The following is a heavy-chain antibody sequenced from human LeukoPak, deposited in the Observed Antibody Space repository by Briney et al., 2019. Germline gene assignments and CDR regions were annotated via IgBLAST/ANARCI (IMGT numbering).Heavy chain of an antibody. CDR2: ITTSGTPR. D-gene: IGHD4-17*01. J-gene: IGHJ4*02. CDR1: GFTLTDYY. CDR3: ARDPDYGDPY. V-gene: IGHV3-11*01. Sequence: GGSLRLSCTVSGFTLTDYYMSWSRQSPGRGLEWISWITTSGTPRVYADSVKGRFTISRDNSKNSVCLQMSSLRADDTAVYYCARDPDYGDPYWGQGTLVTVSS.